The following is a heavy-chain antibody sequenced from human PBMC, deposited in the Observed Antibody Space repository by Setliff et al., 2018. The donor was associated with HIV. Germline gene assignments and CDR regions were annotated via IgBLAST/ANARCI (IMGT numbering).Heavy chain of an antibody. CDR2: IFHTGST. CDR3: ARMYSGYDWSPAGARTRYFDY. V-gene: IGHV4-38-2*01. CDR1: VYSISSGYY. J-gene: IGHJ4*02. D-gene: IGHD5-12*01. Sequence: PSETLSLTCGVSVYSISSGYYWGWIRQPPGKGLEWIASIFHTGSTYYNPSLKSRASISADPSNNHFSLNLSSVTAADTAVYYCARMYSGYDWSPAGARTRYFDYWGQGTLVTVSS.